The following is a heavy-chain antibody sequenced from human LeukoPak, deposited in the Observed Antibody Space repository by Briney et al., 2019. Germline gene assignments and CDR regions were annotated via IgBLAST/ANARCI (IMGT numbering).Heavy chain of an antibody. V-gene: IGHV3-7*01. CDR1: GFTFSSYV. CDR2: IKQDGSEK. J-gene: IGHJ5*02. D-gene: IGHD1-1*01. CDR3: AREVSTA. Sequence: GGSLRLSCTASGFTFSSYVMSWVRQAPGKGLEWVANIKQDGSEKYYVDSVKGRFTISRDNAKNSLYLQMNSLRAEDTAVYYCAREVSTAWGQGTLVTVSS.